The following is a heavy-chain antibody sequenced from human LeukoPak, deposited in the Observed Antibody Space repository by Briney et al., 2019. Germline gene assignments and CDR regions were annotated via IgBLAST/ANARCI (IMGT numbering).Heavy chain of an antibody. CDR3: TSGVGTLDY. CDR1: GFTFINAW. CDR2: IQSTTNGGTP. V-gene: IGHV3-15*01. J-gene: IGHJ4*02. D-gene: IGHD1-14*01. Sequence: GGSLRLSCAASGFTFINAWMTWVRQAPRKGLEWVGRIQSTTNGGTPDYATPVKGRFTISRDDSNNTLYLQMNSLKTEDTAVYYCTSGVGTLDYWGQGAPVTVSS.